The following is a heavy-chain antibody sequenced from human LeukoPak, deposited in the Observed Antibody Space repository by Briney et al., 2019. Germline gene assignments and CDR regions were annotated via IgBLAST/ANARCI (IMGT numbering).Heavy chain of an antibody. CDR3: ARAGYDILTGYHKGAFDI. Sequence: SETLSLTCAVSGGSISSGGYSWSWIRQPPGKGLEWIGYIYHSGSTYYNPSLKSRVTISVDRSKNQFSLKLSSVTAADTAVYYCARAGYDILTGYHKGAFDIWGQGTMVTVSS. V-gene: IGHV4-30-2*01. CDR1: GGSISSGGYS. D-gene: IGHD3-9*01. J-gene: IGHJ3*02. CDR2: IYHSGST.